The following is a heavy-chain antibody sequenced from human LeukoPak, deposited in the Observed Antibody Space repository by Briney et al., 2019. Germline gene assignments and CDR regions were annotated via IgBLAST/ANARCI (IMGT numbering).Heavy chain of an antibody. V-gene: IGHV4-39*01. CDR3: ARPYCSRYCSTRDYYYMDV. Sequence: SETLSLTCTVSGGSISSSSYYWGWIRQPPGKGLEWIGSIYYSGSTYYNPSLKSRVTISVDTSKNQFSLKLSSVTAADTAVYYCARPYCSRYCSTRDYYYMDVWGKGTTVTVSS. J-gene: IGHJ6*03. CDR2: IYYSGST. CDR1: GGSISSSSYY. D-gene: IGHD2-2*01.